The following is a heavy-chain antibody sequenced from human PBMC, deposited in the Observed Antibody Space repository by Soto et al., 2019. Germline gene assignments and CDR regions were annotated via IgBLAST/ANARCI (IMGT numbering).Heavy chain of an antibody. J-gene: IGHJ4*02. Sequence: EVQLVESGGGLVQPGGSLRLSCAASGFTVNSNYMSWVRQAPGKGLEWVSVIYSGGSTYYADSVKDRFTISRDNSKNTLYLQMNSLRAEDTAVYYCARGQYSSSWYPNVGFDYWGQGTLVTVSS. CDR3: ARGQYSSSWYPNVGFDY. CDR2: IYSGGST. V-gene: IGHV3-66*01. D-gene: IGHD6-13*01. CDR1: GFTVNSNY.